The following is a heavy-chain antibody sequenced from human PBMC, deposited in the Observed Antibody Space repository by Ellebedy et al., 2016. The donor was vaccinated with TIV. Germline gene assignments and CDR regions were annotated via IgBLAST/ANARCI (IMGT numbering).Heavy chain of an antibody. CDR1: GFTFSSYA. V-gene: IGHV3-23*01. CDR3: AKHTVSLWFGESKQIDY. J-gene: IGHJ4*02. CDR2: ISGSGGST. Sequence: GGSLRLSCAASGFTFSSYAMSWVRQAPGKGLEWVSAISGSGGSTYFADSVKGRFTISRDNSKNTLYLQMNSLRAEDTAVYYCAKHTVSLWFGESKQIDYWGQGTPVTVSS. D-gene: IGHD3-10*01.